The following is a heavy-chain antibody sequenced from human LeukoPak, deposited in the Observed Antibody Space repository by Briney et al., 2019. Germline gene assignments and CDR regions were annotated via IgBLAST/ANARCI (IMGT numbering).Heavy chain of an antibody. CDR2: INPNGGDT. D-gene: IGHD5-12*01. J-gene: IGHJ3*01. CDR1: GYTFTAYY. Sequence: ASVKVSCKASGYTFTAYYMHWVRQVPGQGLEWMGRINPNGGDTDYAQKFQGRVIMTRDTSISTAYMEVSRLRSDDTAVYYCARVDSGHDYGPSWGQGTTVTVSS. CDR3: ARVDSGHDYGPS. V-gene: IGHV1-2*06.